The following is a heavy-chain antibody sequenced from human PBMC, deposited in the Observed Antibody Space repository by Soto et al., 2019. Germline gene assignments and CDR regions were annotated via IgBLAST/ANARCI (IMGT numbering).Heavy chain of an antibody. D-gene: IGHD2-15*01. CDR3: ARGGYSGRLYYFDY. V-gene: IGHV4-61*01. J-gene: IGHJ4*02. CDR1: GGSVSSTYYY. CDR2: IYYSGRT. Sequence: SETLSLTCFVSGGSVSSTYYYWSWIRQPPGKGLEWIGYIYYSGRTDYKSSLKSRVTISLDPSKNQVSLKFNSVTAADTAVYYCARGGYSGRLYYFDYWGLGTLVTVSS.